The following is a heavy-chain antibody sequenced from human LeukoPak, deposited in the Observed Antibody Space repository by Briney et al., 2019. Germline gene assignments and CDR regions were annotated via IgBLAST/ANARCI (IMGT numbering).Heavy chain of an antibody. Sequence: GGSLRLSCAASGFTFSSYWMSWVRQAPGKGLEGVAIIKQDGSEKYYVDAVKGRFTISRDNAKNSLYLQMNSLRAEDTAVYYCASDYYDFWSGYFWFDPWGQGTLVTVSS. CDR2: IKQDGSEK. V-gene: IGHV3-7*01. D-gene: IGHD3-3*01. CDR3: ASDYYDFWSGYFWFDP. J-gene: IGHJ5*02. CDR1: GFTFSSYW.